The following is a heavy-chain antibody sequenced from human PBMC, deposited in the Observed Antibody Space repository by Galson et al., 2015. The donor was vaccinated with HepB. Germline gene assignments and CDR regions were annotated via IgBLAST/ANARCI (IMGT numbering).Heavy chain of an antibody. D-gene: IGHD2-2*01. Sequence: SETLSLTCAVYGESFSTYYWSWVRQPPGKGLEWIGEINESGDTKYNPSLKSRLSFSTDTSKKEFSLTLDSVTAADTAVYYCARGMRDVVVRRSTIRRNSVDPWGQGILVIVSS. V-gene: IGHV4-34*01. CDR1: GESFSTYY. CDR2: INESGDT. J-gene: IGHJ5*02. CDR3: ARGMRDVVVRRSTIRRNSVDP.